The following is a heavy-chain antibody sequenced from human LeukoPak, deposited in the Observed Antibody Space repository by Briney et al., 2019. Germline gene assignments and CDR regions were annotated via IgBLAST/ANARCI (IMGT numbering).Heavy chain of an antibody. D-gene: IGHD3-3*01. Sequence: PSETLSLTCTVSGGSISSYYWSWIRQPPGKGLEWIGYIYYSGSTNYNPSLKSRATISVDTSKNQFSLKLSSVTAADTAVYYCARGARPYYDFWSGPYGMDVWGQGTTVTVSS. V-gene: IGHV4-59*01. J-gene: IGHJ6*02. CDR1: GGSISSYY. CDR2: IYYSGST. CDR3: ARGARPYYDFWSGPYGMDV.